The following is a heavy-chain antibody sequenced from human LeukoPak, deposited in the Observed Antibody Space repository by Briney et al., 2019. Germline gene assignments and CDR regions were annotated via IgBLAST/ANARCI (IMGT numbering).Heavy chain of an antibody. V-gene: IGHV3-23*01. J-gene: IGHJ3*01. CDR1: GFTFSSYV. CDR3: ARSSYSSSSSV. Sequence: GGSLRLSCAASGFTFSSYVMNWVRQAPGKGPEWVSGISDSGGGTYYADSVKGRFTISRDNSKNTLYLQMNSLRAEDTAVYYCARSSYSSSSSVWGQGTMVTVSS. CDR2: ISDSGGGT. D-gene: IGHD6-6*01.